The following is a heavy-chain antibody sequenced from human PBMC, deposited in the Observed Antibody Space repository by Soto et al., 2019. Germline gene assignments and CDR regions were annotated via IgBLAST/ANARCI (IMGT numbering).Heavy chain of an antibody. Sequence: SVKVSCKASGYTFTNFGLSWVRQAPGQGLEWMGRIIPILGIANYAQKFQGRVTITADKSTSTAYMELSSLRSEDTAVYYCAEQRRSGYLDYWGQGTLVTVSS. V-gene: IGHV1-69*04. J-gene: IGHJ4*02. CDR2: IIPILGIA. CDR1: GYTFTNFG. D-gene: IGHD3-3*01. CDR3: AEQRRSGYLDY.